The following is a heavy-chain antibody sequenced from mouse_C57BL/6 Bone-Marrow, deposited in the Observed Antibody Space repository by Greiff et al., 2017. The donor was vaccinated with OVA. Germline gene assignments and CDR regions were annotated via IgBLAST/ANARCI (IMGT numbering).Heavy chain of an antibody. V-gene: IGHV5-17*01. J-gene: IGHJ1*03. Sequence: EVKLMESGGGLVKPGGSLTLSCAASGFTFSDYGMHWVRQAPERGLEWVAYISSGSSTIYYADTVTGRFTISRDNAKNTLFLQTTSLRSEDPAMYYCARPEGRGYFDVWGTGTTVTVSS. CDR2: ISSGSSTI. D-gene: IGHD1-1*01. CDR1: GFTFSDYG. CDR3: ARPEGRGYFDV.